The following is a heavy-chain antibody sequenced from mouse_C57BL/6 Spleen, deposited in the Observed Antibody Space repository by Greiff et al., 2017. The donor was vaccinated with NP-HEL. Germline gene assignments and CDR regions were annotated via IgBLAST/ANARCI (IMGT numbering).Heavy chain of an antibody. J-gene: IGHJ4*01. CDR3: ARDYYRDAMDY. CDR1: GYSITSGYY. Sequence: VQLKESGPGLVKPSQSLSLTCSVTGYSITSGYYWNWIRQFPGNKLEWMGYISYDGSNNYNPSLKNRISITRDTSKNQFFLKLNSVTTEDTATYYCARDYYRDAMDYWGQGTSVTVSS. V-gene: IGHV3-6*01. CDR2: ISYDGSN. D-gene: IGHD2-14*01.